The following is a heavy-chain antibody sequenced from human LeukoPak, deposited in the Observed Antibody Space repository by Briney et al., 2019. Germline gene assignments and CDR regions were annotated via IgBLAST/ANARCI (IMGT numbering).Heavy chain of an antibody. CDR2: ITPNSGGT. CDR3: ARDGDSGSSDAFDI. D-gene: IGHD1-26*01. J-gene: IGHJ3*02. CDR1: GYTFTAYY. Sequence: ASVKVSCKASGYTFTAYYVHWVRQAPGQGLEWMGWITPNSGGTKYAQKFQGRVTMTRDTSISTAYMELSGLRSDDTAVYYCARDGDSGSSDAFDIWGQGTMVTVSS. V-gene: IGHV1-2*02.